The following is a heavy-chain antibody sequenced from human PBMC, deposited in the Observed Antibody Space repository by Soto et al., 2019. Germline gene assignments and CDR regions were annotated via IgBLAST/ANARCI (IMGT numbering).Heavy chain of an antibody. Sequence: VASVKVSCKASGYTFTSYGISWVRQAPGQGLEWMGWISAYNGNTNYAQKLQGRVTMTTDTSTSTAYMELRSLRSDDTAVYYCARGSTDYDILAQGWFDPWGQGTLVT. CDR1: GYTFTSYG. V-gene: IGHV1-18*01. D-gene: IGHD3-9*01. CDR3: ARGSTDYDILAQGWFDP. CDR2: ISAYNGNT. J-gene: IGHJ5*02.